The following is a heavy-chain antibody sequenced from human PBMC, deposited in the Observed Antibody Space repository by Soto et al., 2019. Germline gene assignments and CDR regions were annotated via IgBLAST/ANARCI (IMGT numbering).Heavy chain of an antibody. Sequence: EVQLLESGGGLVQPGGSLRLSCAASGFTFSSYAMSWVRQAPGKGLEWVSAISGSGGSTYYADPVKGRFTISRDNSKNTLYLQMNSLRAADTAVYYCARGLYYYDSSAYMGYWGQGTLVTVSS. J-gene: IGHJ4*02. V-gene: IGHV3-23*01. CDR2: ISGSGGST. CDR3: ARGLYYYDSSAYMGY. CDR1: GFTFSSYA. D-gene: IGHD3-22*01.